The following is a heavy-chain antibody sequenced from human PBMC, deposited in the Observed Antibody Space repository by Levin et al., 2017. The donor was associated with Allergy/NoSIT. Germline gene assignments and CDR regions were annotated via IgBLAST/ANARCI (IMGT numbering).Heavy chain of an antibody. J-gene: IGHJ4*02. CDR3: ARDYGDLGVFYFDY. CDR1: GYSFTSYG. V-gene: IGHV1-18*04. CDR2: ISSFNDNR. Sequence: ASVKVSCKTSGYSFTSYGISWVRQAPGQGLEWMGWISSFNDNRKYSQNFQGRLIMTTDTATSTAYMELRCLRSDDTAVYYCARDYGDLGVFYFDYWGQGTLVTVSS. D-gene: IGHD3-10*01.